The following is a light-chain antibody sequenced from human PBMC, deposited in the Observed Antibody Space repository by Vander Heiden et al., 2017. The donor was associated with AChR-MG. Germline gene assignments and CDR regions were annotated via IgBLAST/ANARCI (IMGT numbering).Light chain of an antibody. CDR3: EQYNDWQPIT. CDR2: GGA. Sequence: DIVMPHSPATLSVSPGERATLSCRASQSVSSNLAWYQQKPGQAPRLLIFGGATRVRGGAARFSGSGCGTEVTITISSRQSEDVAVYYCEQYNDWQPITLGGGTKVEIK. V-gene: IGKV3-15*01. CDR1: QSVSSN. J-gene: IGKJ4*01.